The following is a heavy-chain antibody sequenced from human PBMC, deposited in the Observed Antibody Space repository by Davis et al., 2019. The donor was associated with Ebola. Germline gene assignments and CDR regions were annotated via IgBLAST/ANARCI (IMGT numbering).Heavy chain of an antibody. Sequence: MPSETLSLTCAVYGGSFSGYYWSWIRQPPGKGLEWIGEINHSGSTYYNPSLKSRVTIPVDTSKNQFSLKLTSVTAADTAVYYCARGRVGSTYYNYYYDMDVWGQGTTVTVSS. CDR3: ARGRVGSTYYNYYYDMDV. D-gene: IGHD6-13*01. CDR1: GGSFSGYY. J-gene: IGHJ6*02. CDR2: INHSGST. V-gene: IGHV4-34*01.